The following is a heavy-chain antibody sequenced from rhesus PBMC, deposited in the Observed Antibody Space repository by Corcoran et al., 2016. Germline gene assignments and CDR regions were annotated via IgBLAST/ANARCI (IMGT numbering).Heavy chain of an antibody. D-gene: IGHD6-31*01. CDR1: GGSIRSNY. J-gene: IGHJ4*01. Sequence: QVHLQESGPGLVKPLETLSLTCAVSGGSIRSNYWTWTRQTPGKGLEWIGYMYGSGSSTNHNPSLKSRVTLSVDTSKNQFSLELNSVTAADTAVYYCARGGSVWYYFDYWGQGVLVTVSS. CDR2: MYGSGSST. CDR3: ARGGSVWYYFDY. V-gene: IGHV4S11*01.